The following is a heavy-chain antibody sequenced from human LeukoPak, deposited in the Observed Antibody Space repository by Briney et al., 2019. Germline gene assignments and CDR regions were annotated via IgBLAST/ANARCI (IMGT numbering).Heavy chain of an antibody. D-gene: IGHD6-19*01. V-gene: IGHV4-39*07. Sequence: GSIYYSGSTYYNPSLKSRVTISVDTSKNQFSLKLSSVTAADTAVYYCARDLIAVGVYYFDYWGQGTLVTVSS. CDR2: IYYSGST. J-gene: IGHJ4*02. CDR3: ARDLIAVGVYYFDY.